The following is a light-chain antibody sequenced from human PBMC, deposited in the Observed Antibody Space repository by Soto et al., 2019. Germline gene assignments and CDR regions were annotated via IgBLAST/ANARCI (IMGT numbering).Light chain of an antibody. CDR1: QYINTR. J-gene: IGKJ1*01. CDR3: QQYGSSGT. CDR2: DAS. V-gene: IGKV3-11*01. Sequence: EIVLTQSPATLSSFPGDRVTLSCRASQYINTRLAWYHHRPGQAPRLLIYDASNRATGIPARFSGSGSGTDFTLTISSLEPEDFAVYYCQQYGSSGTFGQGTKVDIK.